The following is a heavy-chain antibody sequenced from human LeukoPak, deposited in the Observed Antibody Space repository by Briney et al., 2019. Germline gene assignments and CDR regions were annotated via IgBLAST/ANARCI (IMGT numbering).Heavy chain of an antibody. CDR2: ISWNSGSI. D-gene: IGHD1-14*01. Sequence: PGGSLRLSCAASGFTFDDYAMHWVRQAPGKGLEWVSGISWNSGSIGYADSVKGRFTISRDNANNSLYLQMNSLRVEDTALYYCARGDVVIEPPRFCGFDIWGHGTMVTVSS. V-gene: IGHV3-9*01. J-gene: IGHJ3*02. CDR3: ARGDVVIEPPRFCGFDI. CDR1: GFTFDDYA.